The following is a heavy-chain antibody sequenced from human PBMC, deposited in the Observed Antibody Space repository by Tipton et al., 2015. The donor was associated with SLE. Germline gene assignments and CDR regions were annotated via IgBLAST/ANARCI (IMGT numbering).Heavy chain of an antibody. V-gene: IGHV4-39*07. J-gene: IGHJ1*01. Sequence: TLSLTCTVSGGSISSSSYYWGWIRQPPGKGLEWFGSIYYSGSTYYNPSLKSRVTITVEPSKNQFSLKLSSVTAADTAVYYCARGRMVRGVRVPFQHWGQGTLVTVSS. CDR2: IYYSGST. CDR1: GGSISSSSYY. CDR3: ARGRMVRGVRVPFQH. D-gene: IGHD3-10*01.